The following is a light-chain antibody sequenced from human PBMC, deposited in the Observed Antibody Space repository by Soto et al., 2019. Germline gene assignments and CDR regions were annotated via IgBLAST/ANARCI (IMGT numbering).Light chain of an antibody. CDR2: EVS. Sequence: QSLLTQPASVSGSPGQSVTISCTGTISDVGGYNYVSWYQQHPGKAPKLMIYEVSDRPSGVSNRFSGSKSGNTASLTISGLQAEDEADYYCRSYTITSTYVFGTGTKVTVL. J-gene: IGLJ1*01. CDR1: ISDVGGYNY. V-gene: IGLV2-14*01. CDR3: RSYTITSTYV.